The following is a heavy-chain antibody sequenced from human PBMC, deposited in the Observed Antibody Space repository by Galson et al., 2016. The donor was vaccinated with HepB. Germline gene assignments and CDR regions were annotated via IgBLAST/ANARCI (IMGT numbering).Heavy chain of an antibody. CDR1: GFTFSTYG. J-gene: IGHJ4*02. Sequence: SLRLSCAASGFTFSTYGMSWVRQAPGKGLEWVSGISGSGGSIYSADSVKGRFTISRDNSKNTLYLQTNSLRADDTAVYYCAKKSLVAGTATYVFDNWGQGTLVTVSS. CDR3: AKKSLVAGTATYVFDN. D-gene: IGHD6-19*01. V-gene: IGHV3-23*01. CDR2: ISGSGGSI.